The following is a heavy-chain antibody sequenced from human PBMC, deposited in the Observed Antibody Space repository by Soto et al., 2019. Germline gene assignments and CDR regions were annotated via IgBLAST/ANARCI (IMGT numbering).Heavy chain of an antibody. Sequence: QVQLVQSGAEVKKPGSSVKVSCKSSGVTFNRQDMRWVRQAPGQGLEWMGGIIPMFWIPHYAEKFQDRVTITAYESTGTAYLELSSLTSEDTAVYYWATSEGRYGYSFDSWGPGTLVTVS. D-gene: IGHD3-16*01. CDR3: ATSEGRYGYSFDS. CDR1: GVTFNRQD. CDR2: IIPMFWIP. J-gene: IGHJ4*02. V-gene: IGHV1-69*01.